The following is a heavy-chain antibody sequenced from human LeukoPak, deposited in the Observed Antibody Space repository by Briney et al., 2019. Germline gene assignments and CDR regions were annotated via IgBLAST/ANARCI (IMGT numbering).Heavy chain of an antibody. D-gene: IGHD3-16*02. CDR3: SKALDSVWGRYRKNYFVL. CDR1: GFTFSNHA. J-gene: IGHJ4*02. Sequence: PGGSQRLSCVASGFTFSNHAMTWVPHAPGKGLEWVSPMTVIGPTTFYSHSVKGRFTISRHNSNTLLSLQTISLKVQHAALKHCSKALDSVWGRYRKNYFVLWGEGVLV. V-gene: IGHV3-23*01. CDR2: MTVIGPTT.